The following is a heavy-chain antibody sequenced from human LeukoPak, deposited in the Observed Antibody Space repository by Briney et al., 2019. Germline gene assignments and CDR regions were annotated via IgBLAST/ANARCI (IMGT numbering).Heavy chain of an antibody. CDR2: INWNGGST. D-gene: IGHD3-10*01. CDR3: ASDRRTYYYGSGKFDI. V-gene: IGHV3-20*04. J-gene: IGHJ3*02. Sequence: GGSLRLSCAASGFTFDDYGMSWVRQAPGKGLEWVSGINWNGGSTGYADSVKGRFTISRDNAKNSLYLQMNSLRAEDTALYYCASDRRTYYYGSGKFDIRGKGIMVTVSS. CDR1: GFTFDDYG.